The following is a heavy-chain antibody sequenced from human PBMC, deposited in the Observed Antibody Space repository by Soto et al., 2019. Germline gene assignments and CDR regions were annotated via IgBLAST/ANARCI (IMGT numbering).Heavy chain of an antibody. CDR2: IKQDGSEK. J-gene: IGHJ6*02. Sequence: LRLSCAASGFTFSSYWMSWVRQAPGKGLEWVANIKQDGSEKYYVDSVKGRFTISRDNAKNSLYLQMNSLRAEDTAVYYCARAGKRYYDFWSGLGKAYYYGMDVWGQGTTVTVSS. V-gene: IGHV3-7*01. D-gene: IGHD3-3*01. CDR1: GFTFSSYW. CDR3: ARAGKRYYDFWSGLGKAYYYGMDV.